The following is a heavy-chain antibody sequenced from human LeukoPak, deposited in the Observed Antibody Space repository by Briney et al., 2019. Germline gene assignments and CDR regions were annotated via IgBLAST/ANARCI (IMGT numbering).Heavy chain of an antibody. CDR3: ASSLPVWELPHDY. CDR2: INPSGGST. Sequence: ASVKVSCKASGYTFTSYYMHWVRQAPGQGLEWMGIINPSGGSTSYAQKFQGRVTMTRDTSTSTVYMELSTLRSEDTAVYYCASSLPVWELPHDYWGQGTLVTVSS. J-gene: IGHJ4*02. V-gene: IGHV1-46*01. CDR1: GYTFTSYY. D-gene: IGHD1-26*01.